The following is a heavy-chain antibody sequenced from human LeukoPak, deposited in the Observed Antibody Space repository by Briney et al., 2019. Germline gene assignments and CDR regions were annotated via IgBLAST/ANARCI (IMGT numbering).Heavy chain of an antibody. V-gene: IGHV4-30-4*01. CDR3: ARSAVRGATTMAIAY. J-gene: IGHJ4*02. D-gene: IGHD3-10*01. Sequence: SETLSLTCTVSGGSISSGDYYWSWIRQPPGKGLEWIGYIYYSGSTYYNPSLKSRVTISVDTSKNQFSLKLSSVTAADTAVYYCARSAVRGATTMAIAYWGQGTLVTVSS. CDR1: GGSISSGDYY. CDR2: IYYSGST.